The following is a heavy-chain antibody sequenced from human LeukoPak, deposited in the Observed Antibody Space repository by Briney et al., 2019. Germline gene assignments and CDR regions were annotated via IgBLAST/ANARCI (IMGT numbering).Heavy chain of an antibody. CDR1: GYTFTSYY. Sequence: ASVTVSCKASGYTFTSYYMHWVRQAPGQGLEWMGIINPSGGSTSYAQKFQGRVTMTRDTSKSTVYMELSSLRSEDTAVYYCARVTGAGIQPHGGIPYDAFDIWGQGTMVTVSS. D-gene: IGHD4-23*01. J-gene: IGHJ3*02. CDR3: ARVTGAGIQPHGGIPYDAFDI. CDR2: INPSGGST. V-gene: IGHV1-46*01.